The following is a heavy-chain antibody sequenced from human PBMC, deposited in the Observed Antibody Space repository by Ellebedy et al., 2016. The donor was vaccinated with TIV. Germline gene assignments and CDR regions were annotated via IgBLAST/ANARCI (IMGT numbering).Heavy chain of an antibody. D-gene: IGHD5-24*01. CDR3: AREGRWIRAPFDS. V-gene: IGHV3-13*01. Sequence: GESLKISXAASGFSLSNYDMHWVRQVTGKGLEWVSATGTAGDTFYSGSVKGRFTVSRDNSKNTLYLQVTRLRAEDTAVYFCAREGRWIRAPFDSWGQGTLITVSS. J-gene: IGHJ4*02. CDR1: GFSLSNYD. CDR2: TGTAGDT.